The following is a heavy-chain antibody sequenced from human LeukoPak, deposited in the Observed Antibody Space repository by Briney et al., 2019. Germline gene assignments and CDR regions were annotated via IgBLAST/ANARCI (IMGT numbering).Heavy chain of an antibody. D-gene: IGHD3-3*01. V-gene: IGHV3-30-3*01. CDR3: ARGFNDFWSGSQLEY. Sequence: PGGSLRLSGAASGFIFGGYAMHWVRQAPGKGLQWLAVISYDGGKTYYADSVEGRFTISRDNSKSTVYLEINSLRSEDTAIYYCARGFNDFWSGSQLEYWGQGTLVTVSS. CDR2: ISYDGGKT. J-gene: IGHJ4*02. CDR1: GFIFGGYA.